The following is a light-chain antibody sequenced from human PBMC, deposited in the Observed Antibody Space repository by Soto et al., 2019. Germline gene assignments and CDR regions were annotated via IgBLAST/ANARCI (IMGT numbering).Light chain of an antibody. V-gene: IGKV3-11*01. Sequence: EIVLTQSPATLSLSLGERATLSCRASQSIGSYLAWYQHKLGQPPRLLIYDASNRATGIPVRFSGSGSGTDFTLTISSLEPEDFAVYYCQQSYNAPRTFGQGTQVQIK. CDR1: QSIGSY. CDR3: QQSYNAPRT. CDR2: DAS. J-gene: IGKJ1*01.